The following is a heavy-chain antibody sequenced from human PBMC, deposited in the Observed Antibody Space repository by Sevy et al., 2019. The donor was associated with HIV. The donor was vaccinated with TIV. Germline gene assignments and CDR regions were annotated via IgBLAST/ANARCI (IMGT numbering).Heavy chain of an antibody. V-gene: IGHV3-30*18. CDR3: AKGPSIPWYSSGWYVGGNPLDY. Sequence: GGSLRLSCAASGFTFSSYGMHWVRQAPGKGLEWVAVISYDGSNKYYADSVKGRFTISRDNSKNTLYLQMNSLRAADTAVYYCAKGPSIPWYSSGWYVGGNPLDYWGQGTPVTVSS. D-gene: IGHD6-19*01. CDR1: GFTFSSYG. CDR2: ISYDGSNK. J-gene: IGHJ4*02.